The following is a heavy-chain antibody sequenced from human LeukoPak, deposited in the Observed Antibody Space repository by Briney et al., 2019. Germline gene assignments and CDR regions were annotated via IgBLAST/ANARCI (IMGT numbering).Heavy chain of an antibody. CDR2: IRYDGSNK. J-gene: IGHJ4*02. CDR1: GFTFSSYG. Sequence: PGGSLRLSCAASGFTFSSYGMHWVRQAPGKGLEWVAFIRYDGSNKYYADSVKGRFTISRDNSKNTLYLQMNSLRAEDTAVYYCTIIMDLWSGSHFDYWGQGTLVTVSS. CDR3: TIIMDLWSGSHFDY. D-gene: IGHD3-3*01. V-gene: IGHV3-30*02.